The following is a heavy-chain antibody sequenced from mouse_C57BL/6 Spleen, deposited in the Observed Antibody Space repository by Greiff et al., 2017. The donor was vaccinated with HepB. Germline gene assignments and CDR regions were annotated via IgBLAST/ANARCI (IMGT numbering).Heavy chain of an antibody. D-gene: IGHD2-3*01. CDR2: IHPNSGST. Sequence: QVQLQQPGAELVKPGASVKLSCKASGYTFTSYWMHWVKQRPGQGLEWIGMIHPNSGSTNYNEKFKSKATLTVDKSSSTAYMQLSSLTSEDSAVYYCARGGDGYVWYFDVWGTGTTVTVSS. CDR3: ARGGDGYVWYFDV. V-gene: IGHV1-64*01. CDR1: GYTFTSYW. J-gene: IGHJ1*03.